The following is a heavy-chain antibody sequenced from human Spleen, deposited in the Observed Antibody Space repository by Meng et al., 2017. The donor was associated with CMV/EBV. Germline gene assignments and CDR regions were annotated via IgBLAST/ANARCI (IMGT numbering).Heavy chain of an antibody. D-gene: IGHD2-2*01. J-gene: IGHJ4*02. CDR3: VSRSHCSSTSCLSFDY. Sequence: ASVKDSCMSSGYTFTSYYMHWVRQAPGQGLEWMEIINPSGGSRSYAQKFQGRVTMTRDTSTSTAYMELSSLRSEDTAVYYCVSRSHCSSTSCLSFDYWGQGTLVTVSS. CDR1: GYTFTSYY. V-gene: IGHV1-46*01. CDR2: INPSGGSR.